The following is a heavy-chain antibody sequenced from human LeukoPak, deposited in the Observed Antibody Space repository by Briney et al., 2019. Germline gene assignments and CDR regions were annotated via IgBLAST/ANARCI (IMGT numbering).Heavy chain of an antibody. D-gene: IGHD6-25*01. CDR3: ARVSPIAAAGSSYYYAIDV. Sequence: KTSETLSLTCNVSGVSISNYCWTWIRQPAGKGLEWIGRIYSSGTTTYNPSLKSRLAMSVDTSRNQFSLKVNAVTAADTAVYYCARVSPIAAAGSSYYYAIDVWGQGTTVTVSS. J-gene: IGHJ6*02. V-gene: IGHV4-4*07. CDR2: IYSSGTT. CDR1: GVSISNYC.